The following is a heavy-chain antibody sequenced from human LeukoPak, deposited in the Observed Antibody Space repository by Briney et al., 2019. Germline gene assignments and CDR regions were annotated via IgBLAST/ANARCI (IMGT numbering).Heavy chain of an antibody. CDR2: IWYDGSNK. Sequence: GGSLRLSCAASGFTFSSYGMHWVRQAPGKGLEWVAVIWYDGSNKYYADSVKGRFTISRDNSKNTLDLQMNNLRAEDTAVYYCAKARSVTWIVVAFDYWGQGTLVTVSS. D-gene: IGHD3-22*01. CDR3: AKARSVTWIVVAFDY. CDR1: GFTFSSYG. J-gene: IGHJ4*02. V-gene: IGHV3-33*06.